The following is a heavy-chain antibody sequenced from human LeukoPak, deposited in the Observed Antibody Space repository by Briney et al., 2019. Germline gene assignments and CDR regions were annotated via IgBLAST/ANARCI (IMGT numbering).Heavy chain of an antibody. CDR2: IHHSGST. V-gene: IGHV4-39*07. J-gene: IGHJ5*02. CDR1: GGPISSSNYF. CDR3: ARDLTFHHDIPGYFYWFDP. D-gene: IGHD3-22*01. Sequence: SEALSLTCSVFGGPISSSNYFWGWIRQPPGKGLEWIGSIHHSGSTHFNPSLKSRVTMSVDTSKNQFSLKLSSVTAADTAVYFCARDLTFHHDIPGYFYWFDPWGQGTLVTVSS.